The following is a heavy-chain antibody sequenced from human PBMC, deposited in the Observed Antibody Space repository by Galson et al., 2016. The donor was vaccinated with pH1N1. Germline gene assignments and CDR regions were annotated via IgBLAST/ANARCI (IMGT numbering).Heavy chain of an antibody. V-gene: IGHV3-74*01. Sequence: SLRLSCAASGFDFPNKWMHWVRHVPGKGLVWVSLIHPDWSVIVDADPVKGRFTISRDNAKNTLYLQMNSLRVEDTAVYYCARDGLGAFDMWGQGTMVIVSS. CDR2: IHPDWSVI. CDR1: GFDFPNKW. D-gene: IGHD7-27*01. CDR3: ARDGLGAFDM. J-gene: IGHJ3*02.